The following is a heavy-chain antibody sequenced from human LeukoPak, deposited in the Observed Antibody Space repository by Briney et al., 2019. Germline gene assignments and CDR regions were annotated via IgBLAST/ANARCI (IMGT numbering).Heavy chain of an antibody. D-gene: IGHD3-3*01. Sequence: GGSLRLSCAASGFTFSSYGMHWVRQAPGKGLEWVAVIWYDGSNKYYADSVKGRFTISRGNSKNTLYLQMNSLRAEDTAVYYCARDCTPYYDFWSGYYMRGMDVWGQGTTVTVSS. CDR3: ARDCTPYYDFWSGYYMRGMDV. V-gene: IGHV3-33*01. CDR1: GFTFSSYG. J-gene: IGHJ6*02. CDR2: IWYDGSNK.